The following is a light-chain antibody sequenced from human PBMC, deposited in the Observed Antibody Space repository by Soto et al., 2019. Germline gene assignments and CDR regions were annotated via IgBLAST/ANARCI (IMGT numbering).Light chain of an antibody. V-gene: IGLV1-40*01. CDR3: QSYDNGLSASV. Sequence: QSVLTQPPSVSGAPGQRVTSSCTGSSSNIGAGHFVRWYQQFPGRAPNLLIYGITNRPSGVRDRFSGSKSGTSASLAITGLQAEDEADYYCQSYDNGLSASVFGGGTKLTVL. CDR1: SSNIGAGHF. CDR2: GIT. J-gene: IGLJ2*01.